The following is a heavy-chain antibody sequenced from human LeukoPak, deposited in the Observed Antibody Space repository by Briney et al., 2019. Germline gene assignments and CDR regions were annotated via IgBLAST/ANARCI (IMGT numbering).Heavy chain of an antibody. Sequence: SETLSLTCTVSGGSISSGGYYWSWIRQHPGKGLEWIEYIYYSGSTYYNPSLKSRVTISVDTSKNQFSLKLISVTAADTAVYYCARYYDSSGYYGYWGQGTLVTVSS. D-gene: IGHD3-22*01. CDR3: ARYYDSSGYYGY. CDR1: GGSISSGGYY. J-gene: IGHJ4*02. CDR2: IYYSGST. V-gene: IGHV4-31*03.